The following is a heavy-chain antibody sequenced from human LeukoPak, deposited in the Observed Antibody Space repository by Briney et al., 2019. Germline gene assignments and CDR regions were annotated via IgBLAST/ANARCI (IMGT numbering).Heavy chain of an antibody. CDR1: GFTFSNYA. D-gene: IGHD3-16*02. V-gene: IGHV3-23*01. CDR3: AKDHQYYDYVWGSYRYPSYFDY. J-gene: IGHJ4*02. CDR2: ISGSGDST. Sequence: SGGSLRLSCAASGFTFSNYAMSWVRQAPGKGLEWVSVISGSGDSTYYADSVKGRFSISRDNSKNTLYLQMNSLRAEDTAVYYCAKDHQYYDYVWGSYRYPSYFDYWGQGTLVTVSS.